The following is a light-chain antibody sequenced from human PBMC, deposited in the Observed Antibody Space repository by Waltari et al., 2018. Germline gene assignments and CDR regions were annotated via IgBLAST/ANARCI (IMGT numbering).Light chain of an antibody. V-gene: IGLV3-21*04. CDR1: NIGSKS. Sequence: SYVVTQSPSVSVAPGETARITCGGDNIGSKSVHWYHQRPGQAPVLGLSYDSDRPSGIPERFSGSNSGNTATLTISWVEAEDEADYYCLVWHSTIDHQGVFGGGTKLTVL. J-gene: IGLJ2*01. CDR3: LVWHSTIDHQGV. CDR2: YDS.